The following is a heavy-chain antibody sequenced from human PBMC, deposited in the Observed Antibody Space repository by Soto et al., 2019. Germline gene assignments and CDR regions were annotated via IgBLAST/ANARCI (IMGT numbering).Heavy chain of an antibody. V-gene: IGHV2-5*02. Sequence: QISLKESGPALVKPTQTLTLTCSFSGFSLTTTGVGVGWIRQPPGKALKWLALIYWDDDERYNPSLKNRLTITKDTSKNLVVLTMANVDPVDTATYYCALGIAARPFDSWGQGTLVTVSS. CDR2: IYWDDDE. D-gene: IGHD6-6*01. J-gene: IGHJ4*02. CDR3: ALGIAARPFDS. CDR1: GFSLTTTGVG.